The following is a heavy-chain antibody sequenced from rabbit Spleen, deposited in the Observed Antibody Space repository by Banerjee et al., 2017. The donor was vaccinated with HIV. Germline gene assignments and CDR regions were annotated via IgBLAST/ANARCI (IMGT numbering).Heavy chain of an antibody. CDR2: FDVVFGGT. CDR3: ARDAGTSFSTYGMDL. CDR1: GFSFSSRYY. Sequence: QSLEESGGDLVKPGASLTLTCTASGFSFSSRYYMCWVRQTPGKGLEWIGYFDVVFGGTYYASWVNGQFTISSHNAQNTLYLQLNSLTAADTATYFCARDAGTSFSTYGMDLWGPGTLVTVS. V-gene: IGHV1S40*01. J-gene: IGHJ6*01. D-gene: IGHD8-1*01.